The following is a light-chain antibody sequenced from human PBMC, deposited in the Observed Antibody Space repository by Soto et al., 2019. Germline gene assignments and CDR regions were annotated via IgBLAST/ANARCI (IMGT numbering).Light chain of an antibody. V-gene: IGKV1-13*02. CDR3: QQFNTYPT. CDR2: HAS. CDR1: QGISSA. J-gene: IGKJ4*01. Sequence: AIQLTQSPSSLSASVGDRVTITCRASQGISSALAWYQQKPGKAPKLLISHASSLESRVPSRFSGSGSGTDFTLTISSLQPEDFATYHCQQFNTYPTFGGGTKVEIK.